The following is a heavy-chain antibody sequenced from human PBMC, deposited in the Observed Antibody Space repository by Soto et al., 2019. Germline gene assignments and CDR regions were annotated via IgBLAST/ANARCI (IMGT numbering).Heavy chain of an antibody. CDR2: IYYSGST. CDR3: ARGEHDYGDYGHDY. V-gene: IGHV4-61*01. D-gene: IGHD4-17*01. Sequence: PSETLSLTCTVSGGSVSSGSYYWSWIRQPPGKGLEWIGYIYYSGSTNYNPSLKSRVTISVDTSKNQFSLKLSSVTAADTAVYYCARGEHDYGDYGHDYWGQGTLVTVSS. J-gene: IGHJ4*02. CDR1: GGSVSSGSYY.